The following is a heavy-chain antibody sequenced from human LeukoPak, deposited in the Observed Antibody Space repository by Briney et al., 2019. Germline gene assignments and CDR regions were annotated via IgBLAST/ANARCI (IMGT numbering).Heavy chain of an antibody. CDR2: ISSSGSTI. V-gene: IGHV3-48*03. D-gene: IGHD3-22*01. CDR1: GFTFSSYE. CDR3: ATDYYGSSGYYGTADY. Sequence: PGGSLRLSCAASGFTFSSYEMNWVRQAPGKGLEWVSYISSSGSTIYYADSVKGRFTISRDNAKNSLYLQMNSLRAEDTAVYYRATDYYGSSGYYGTADYWGQGTLVTVSS. J-gene: IGHJ4*02.